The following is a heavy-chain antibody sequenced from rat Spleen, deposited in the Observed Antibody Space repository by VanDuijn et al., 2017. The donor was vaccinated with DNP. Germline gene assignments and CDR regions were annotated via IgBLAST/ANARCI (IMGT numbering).Heavy chain of an antibody. CDR2: ISPSGSDT. J-gene: IGHJ3*01. CDR1: GFSFSNHD. CDR3: ATGTRFAY. V-gene: IGHV5-25*01. Sequence: EVQLVESGGGLVQPGRSLKLSCAASGFSFSNHDMAWVRQAPTKGLEWVATISPSGSDTYYRDSVKGRFSVSRDDAQGNLYLQMDSLRSEDTATYYCATGTRFAYWGQGTLVTVSS.